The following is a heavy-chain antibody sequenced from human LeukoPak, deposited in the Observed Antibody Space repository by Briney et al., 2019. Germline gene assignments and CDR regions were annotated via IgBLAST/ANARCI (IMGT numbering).Heavy chain of an antibody. CDR1: RFTFSRYA. V-gene: IGHV3-23*01. D-gene: IGHD3-22*01. CDR3: AKNPQYYYDSSGFFEY. J-gene: IGHJ4*02. Sequence: GGSLRLSCAASRFTFSRYAMNWVRQAPGKGLEWVSAISGSGGSTYYADSVKGRFTISRDNSKDTLYLQMNSLRVEDTAVYYCAKNPQYYYDSSGFFEYWGQGTLVTVSS. CDR2: ISGSGGST.